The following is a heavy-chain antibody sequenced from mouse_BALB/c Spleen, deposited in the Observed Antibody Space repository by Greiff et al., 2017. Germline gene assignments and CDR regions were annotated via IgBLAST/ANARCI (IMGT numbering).Heavy chain of an antibody. J-gene: IGHJ4*01. CDR3: ARDPPTVVPMDY. V-gene: IGHV2-9*02. CDR2: IWAGGST. Sequence: VMLVESGPGLVAPSQSLSITCTVSGFSLTSYGVHWVRQPPGKGLEWLGVIWAGGSTNYNSALMSRLSISKDNSKSQVFLKMNSLQTDDTAMYYCARDPPTVVPMDYWGQGTSVTVSS. CDR1: GFSLTSYG. D-gene: IGHD1-1*01.